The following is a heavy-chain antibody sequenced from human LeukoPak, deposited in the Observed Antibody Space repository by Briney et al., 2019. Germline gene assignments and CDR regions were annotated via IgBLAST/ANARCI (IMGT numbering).Heavy chain of an antibody. V-gene: IGHV1-2*02. CDR3: ARDLYHYDPNWFDP. CDR2: INPNSGGT. J-gene: IGHJ5*02. Sequence: ASVKVSCKASGYTFTAYYMHWMRQAPGQGLEWMGWINPNSGGTKYAQNFEGRVAMTRDTSIRTAYMELSRLRSDDTAVYYCARDLYHYDPNWFDPWGQGTLVTVSS. CDR1: GYTFTAYY. D-gene: IGHD3-22*01.